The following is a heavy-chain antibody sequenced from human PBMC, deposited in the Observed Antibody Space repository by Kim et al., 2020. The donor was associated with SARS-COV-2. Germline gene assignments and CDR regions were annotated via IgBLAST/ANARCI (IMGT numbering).Heavy chain of an antibody. V-gene: IGHV3-7*01. Sequence: AGSLRLSCAASGFTFRSYWMSWVRQAPGKGLEWVANIKEDGSEKYYVDSVKGRFTISRDNAKNSLFLQMNSLRAEDAAVYYCGRDYSDWGQGTLVTVSS. CDR2: IKEDGSEK. J-gene: IGHJ4*02. D-gene: IGHD6-13*01. CDR3: GRDYSD. CDR1: GFTFRSYW.